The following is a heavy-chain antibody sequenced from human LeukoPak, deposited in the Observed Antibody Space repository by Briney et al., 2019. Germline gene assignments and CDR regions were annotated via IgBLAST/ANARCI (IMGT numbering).Heavy chain of an antibody. CDR1: GYTVTSYY. Sequence: GASAKLSCKASGYTVTSYYMHWVRQAPGQGLEWMGILNPSGGSTSYAQKFQGRATLTRATSTSTVYMELSSLRSEDTAVYYCASVYNYGMDVWGQGTTVIVSS. J-gene: IGHJ6*02. V-gene: IGHV1-46*01. CDR2: LNPSGGST. CDR3: ASVYNYGMDV.